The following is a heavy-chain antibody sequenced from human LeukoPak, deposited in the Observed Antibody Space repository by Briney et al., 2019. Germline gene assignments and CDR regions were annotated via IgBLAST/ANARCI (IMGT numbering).Heavy chain of an antibody. J-gene: IGHJ6*03. Sequence: ASVKVSCKASGYTFTSYDTNWVRQATGQGLEWMGWMNPNSGNTGYAQKFQGRVTITRNTSISTAYMELSSLRSEDTAVYYCARGLSDIPLLSYYYYYYMDVWGKGTTVTVSS. CDR1: GYTFTSYD. V-gene: IGHV1-8*03. CDR2: MNPNSGNT. D-gene: IGHD2-21*01. CDR3: ARGLSDIPLLSYYYYYYMDV.